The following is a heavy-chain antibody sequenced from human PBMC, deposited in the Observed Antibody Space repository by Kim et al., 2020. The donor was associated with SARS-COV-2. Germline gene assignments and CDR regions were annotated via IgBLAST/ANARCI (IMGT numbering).Heavy chain of an antibody. V-gene: IGHV4-34*01. CDR3: ARGNAVRYYYGSGNNYYGMDV. CDR1: GGSFSGYY. Sequence: SETLSLTCAVYGGSFSGYYWSWIRQPPGKGLEWIGEINHSGSTNYNPSLKSRVTISVDTSKNQFSLKLSSVTAADTAVYYCARGNAVRYYYGSGNNYYGMDVWGQGTTVTVSS. D-gene: IGHD3-10*01. J-gene: IGHJ6*02. CDR2: INHSGST.